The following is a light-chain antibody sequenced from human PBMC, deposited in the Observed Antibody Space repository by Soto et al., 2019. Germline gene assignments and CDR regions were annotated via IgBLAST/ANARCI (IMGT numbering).Light chain of an antibody. J-gene: IGLJ3*02. Sequence: QSALTQPACVSGSPGQSITISCTGTSSDIGTYNYVSWYQQHPGKVPKLMIYEVSNRPSGVSNRFSGSKSGNTASLAISGLQAEDEADYYCSSYTTRSTQVFGGGTKLTVL. CDR2: EVS. CDR3: SSYTTRSTQV. V-gene: IGLV2-14*01. CDR1: SSDIGTYNY.